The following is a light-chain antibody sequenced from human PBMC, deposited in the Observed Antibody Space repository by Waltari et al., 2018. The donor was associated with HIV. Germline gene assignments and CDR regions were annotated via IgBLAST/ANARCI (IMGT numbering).Light chain of an antibody. Sequence: QSALTQPPSASGSPGQSVTISCTATGSDVGSQNSVTWYQHHPGKAPKLVSYEVRKRPSGVRDRFSGSKSGNTASLTVSGLQAEDEADYYCSSYAGSYTYVFGTGTRLTVL. V-gene: IGLV2-8*01. CDR3: SSYAGSYTYV. CDR2: EVR. J-gene: IGLJ1*01. CDR1: GSDVGSQNS.